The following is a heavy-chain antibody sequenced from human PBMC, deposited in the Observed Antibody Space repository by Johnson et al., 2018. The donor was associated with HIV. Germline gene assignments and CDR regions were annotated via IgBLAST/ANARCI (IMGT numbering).Heavy chain of an antibody. J-gene: IGHJ3*02. CDR2: ITWKGDKT. Sequence: VQLVESGGGVVRPGGSLRLSCAASGFTFDDYGMSWVRQAPGKGLEWVSGITWKGDKTGYADSVKGRFTISRDNAKNSLDLQLNSLRAEDTALYYCARGVIGEGATGGAFDIWGQGTMVTVSS. CDR3: ARGVIGEGATGGAFDI. D-gene: IGHD3-16*02. CDR1: GFTFDDYG. V-gene: IGHV3-20*04.